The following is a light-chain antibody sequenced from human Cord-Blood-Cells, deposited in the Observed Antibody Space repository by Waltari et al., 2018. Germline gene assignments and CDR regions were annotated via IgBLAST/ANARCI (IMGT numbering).Light chain of an antibody. CDR3: QQYNSYSPVT. CDR2: DAS. CDR1: QSISSR. Sequence: DIQMTQSPSTLSASVGDRVTITCRASQSISSRLAWYQQKPGKAPKLLIYDASSLESGVPSRFSGSGSGTEFTLTISSLQPDDFATYYCQQYNSYSPVTFGPGTKVDIK. V-gene: IGKV1-5*01. J-gene: IGKJ3*01.